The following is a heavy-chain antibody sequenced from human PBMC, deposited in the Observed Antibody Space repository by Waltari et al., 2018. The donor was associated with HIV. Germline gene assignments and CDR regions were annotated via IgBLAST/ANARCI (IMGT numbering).Heavy chain of an antibody. CDR3: ARERGIAVAAPGAFDI. CDR2: FSPIFGTA. V-gene: IGHV1-69*06. CDR1: GGTFSSYA. D-gene: IGHD6-19*01. Sequence: QVQLVQSGAEVKKPGSSVKVSCKASGGTFSSYAISWVRKAPGQGLEWMGGFSPIFGTANYEQKCQCRVTITADKSTSPAYMELSSLGSEDTAVYYCARERGIAVAAPGAFDIWDQATMVTVSS. J-gene: IGHJ3*02.